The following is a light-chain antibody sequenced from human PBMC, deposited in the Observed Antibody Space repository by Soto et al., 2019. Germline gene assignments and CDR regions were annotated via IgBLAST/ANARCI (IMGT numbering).Light chain of an antibody. V-gene: IGKV3-20*01. CDR1: QSVSSSY. Sequence: EIVLTQSPGTLSLSPGERATLSCRASQSVSSSYLAWYQQKPGQAPRLLIYGASSTAAGIPDRFSGSGSGTDFTLTIIRLQPEDFAAYYCQQYGSSPLFTFGPGTKVDIK. J-gene: IGKJ3*01. CDR3: QQYGSSPLFT. CDR2: GAS.